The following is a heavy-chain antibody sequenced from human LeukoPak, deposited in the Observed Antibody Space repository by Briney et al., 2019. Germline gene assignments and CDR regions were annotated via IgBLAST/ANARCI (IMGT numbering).Heavy chain of an antibody. CDR2: IYYSGST. CDR1: GGSISSYY. V-gene: IGHV4-59*12. J-gene: IGHJ3*02. D-gene: IGHD5-24*01. Sequence: SETLSLTCTVSGGSISSYYWSWIRQPPGKGLEWIGYIYYSGSTNYNPSLKSRVTISVDTSKNQFSLKLSSVTAADTAVYYCARERDDYAFDIWGQGTMVTVSS. CDR3: ARERDDYAFDI.